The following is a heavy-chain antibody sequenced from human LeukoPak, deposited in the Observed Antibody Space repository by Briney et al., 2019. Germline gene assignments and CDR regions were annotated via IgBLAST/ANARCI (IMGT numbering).Heavy chain of an antibody. V-gene: IGHV3-30*02. D-gene: IGHD1-14*01. Sequence: GGSLRLSCGASGFTFSSYGMLWVRQSPGKGLEWVAFIRYDGNIKFYADSMKGRFTISRDSSKNTLYLHINSLRPKDTALYYCVKDNPLDYWGQGTLVTVSS. CDR3: VKDNPLDY. CDR2: IRYDGNIK. CDR1: GFTFSSYG. J-gene: IGHJ4*02.